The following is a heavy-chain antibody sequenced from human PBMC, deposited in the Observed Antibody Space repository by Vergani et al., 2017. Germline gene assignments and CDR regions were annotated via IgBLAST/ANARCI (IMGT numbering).Heavy chain of an antibody. CDR2: LTGGGGST. J-gene: IGHJ4*02. D-gene: IGHD1-26*01. CDR3: VKDAGSYENFFDS. V-gene: IGHV3-23*01. Sequence: EVQLLESGGSLKQPGGSVRLSCAASGFTFSTSAMHWVRQARGKGLGWVSALTGGGGSTYYADSFKGRFIISRDNSRDTLYLQMTSLRPEDTATYYCVKDAGSYENFFDSWGQGTLVTVSS. CDR1: GFTFSTSA.